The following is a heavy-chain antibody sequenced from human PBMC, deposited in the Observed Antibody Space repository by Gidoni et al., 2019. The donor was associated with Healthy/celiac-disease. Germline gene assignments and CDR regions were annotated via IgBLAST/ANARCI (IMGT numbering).Heavy chain of an antibody. V-gene: IGHV3-7*01. J-gene: IGHJ4*02. CDR2: IKQDGCEK. Sequence: EVQLVESGGGLVQPGGSLRLSWAAYGFTFSSYWMSWVRQAPGKGLEWVANIKQDGCEKYYVDSVKGRFTISRDNAKNSLYLQMNSLRAEDTAVYYCARDRFSSSSHYWGQGTLVTVSS. CDR1: GFTFSSYW. D-gene: IGHD6-6*01. CDR3: ARDRFSSSSHY.